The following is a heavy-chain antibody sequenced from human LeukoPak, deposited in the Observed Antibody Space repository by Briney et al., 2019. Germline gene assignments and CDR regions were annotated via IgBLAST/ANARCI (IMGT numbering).Heavy chain of an antibody. CDR2: IKQDGSEK. J-gene: IGHJ4*02. Sequence: GGSLRLSCTASTLTLNNYWMSWVRQAPGKGLEWVANIKQDGSEKYHVDSVKGRFTISRDNAKNSLYLQMNSLRAEDTAVYYCASRSGYTGSWSAFDYWGQGTLVTVSS. D-gene: IGHD6-13*01. V-gene: IGHV3-7*05. CDR1: TLTLNNYW. CDR3: ASRSGYTGSWSAFDY.